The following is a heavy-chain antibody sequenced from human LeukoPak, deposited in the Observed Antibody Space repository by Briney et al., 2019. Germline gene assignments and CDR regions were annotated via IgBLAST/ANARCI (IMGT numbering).Heavy chain of an antibody. Sequence: SETLSLTCTVSGGSISSYYWSWIRQPPGKGLEWIGYIYYSGSTNYNPSLKSRVTISVDTSKSQFSLKLSSVTAADTAVYYCATRRWNPLFFDIWGQGTMVTVSS. CDR3: ATRRWNPLFFDI. CDR2: IYYSGST. CDR1: GGSISSYY. D-gene: IGHD1-1*01. V-gene: IGHV4-59*08. J-gene: IGHJ3*02.